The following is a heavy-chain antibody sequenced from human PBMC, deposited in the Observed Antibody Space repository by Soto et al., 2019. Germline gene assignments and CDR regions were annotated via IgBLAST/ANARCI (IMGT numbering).Heavy chain of an antibody. J-gene: IGHJ4*02. V-gene: IGHV3-21*01. CDR2: ISRGSTYI. Sequence: EVQLVESGGGLVKPGGSLRLSCAASAFTFNSYTMNWVRQAPGKGLEWVSSISRGSTYIYYAGSVKGRFTISRDNAKNSLYLQMDSLRAEDTAVYYCARSGTIDYYGSSGWYYFDYWGQGTLVTVSS. CDR1: AFTFNSYT. CDR3: ARSGTIDYYGSSGWYYFDY. D-gene: IGHD3-22*01.